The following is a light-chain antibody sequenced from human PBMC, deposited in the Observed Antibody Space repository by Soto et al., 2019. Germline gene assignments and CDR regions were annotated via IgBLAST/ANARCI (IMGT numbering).Light chain of an antibody. CDR2: DVS. J-gene: IGLJ1*01. CDR3: GSYTSSSTLYV. CDR1: SSDVGGSNH. V-gene: IGLV2-14*01. Sequence: QSALTQPASVSGSPGQSITISCTGTSSDVGGSNHVSWYQQHPGKAPTLMIYDVSNRPSGVSNRFSGSKSGNTASLTISGLQAEDEADYYCGSYTSSSTLYVFGTGTKLTVL.